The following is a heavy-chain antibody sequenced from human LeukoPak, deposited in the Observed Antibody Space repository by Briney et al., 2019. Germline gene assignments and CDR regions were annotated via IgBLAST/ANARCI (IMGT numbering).Heavy chain of an antibody. V-gene: IGHV4-61*02. D-gene: IGHD5-18*01. CDR3: ARAGDTDAGYYYYYMDV. CDR2: IYTSGST. Sequence: PSEALSLTCTVSGGSISSGSYYWSWIRQPAGKGLEWIGRIYTSGSTNYNPSLKSRVTISVDTSKNQFSLKLSSVTAADTAVYYCARAGDTDAGYYYYYMDVWGKGTTVTISS. CDR1: GGSISSGSYY. J-gene: IGHJ6*03.